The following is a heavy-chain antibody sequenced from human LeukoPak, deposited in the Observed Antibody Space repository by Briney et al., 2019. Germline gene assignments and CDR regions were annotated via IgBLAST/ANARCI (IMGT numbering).Heavy chain of an antibody. D-gene: IGHD6-13*01. V-gene: IGHV3-11*01. Sequence: KPGGSLRLSCAASGFTFSDYYMSWIRQAPGKGLEWVSYISSSGSTIYYADSVKGRFTISRDNAKNSLYLQMNSLRAEDTAMYYCARISSSAPVDAFDYWGQGTLVTASS. CDR2: ISSSGSTI. J-gene: IGHJ4*02. CDR3: ARISSSAPVDAFDY. CDR1: GFTFSDYY.